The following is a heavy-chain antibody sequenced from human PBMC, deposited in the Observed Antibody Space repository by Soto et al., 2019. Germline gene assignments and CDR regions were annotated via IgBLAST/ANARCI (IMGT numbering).Heavy chain of an antibody. J-gene: IGHJ2*01. D-gene: IGHD4-17*01. CDR2: ISYDGSNK. CDR1: GFTFSSYA. V-gene: IGHV3-30-3*01. Sequence: GGSLRLSCAASGFTFSSYAMHWVRQAPGKGLEWVAVISYDGSNKYYADSVKGRFTISRDNSKNTLYLQMNSLRAEDTAVYYCASPQGHDYGDYGAPWYFDLRGRTTLLTVSS. CDR3: ASPQGHDYGDYGAPWYFDL.